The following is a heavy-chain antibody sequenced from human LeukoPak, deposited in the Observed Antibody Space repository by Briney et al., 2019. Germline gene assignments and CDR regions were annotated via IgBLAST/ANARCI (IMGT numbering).Heavy chain of an antibody. D-gene: IGHD2-21*01. CDR2: INGGGGDT. Sequence: GGSLRLSCAASGFTFSSYAMSWVRQAPGKGLEWVSSINGGGGDTYYADSVKGRFTISRDNSNNTLYLQMNSLRAEDTAVYYCAKVPLTWLVRDYYYMDVWGKGTTVTVSS. J-gene: IGHJ6*03. CDR1: GFTFSSYA. CDR3: AKVPLTWLVRDYYYMDV. V-gene: IGHV3-23*01.